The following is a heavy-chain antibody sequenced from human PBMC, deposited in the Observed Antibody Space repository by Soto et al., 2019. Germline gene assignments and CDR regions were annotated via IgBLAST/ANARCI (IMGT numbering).Heavy chain of an antibody. CDR1: GFTFSSYS. CDR3: ASQCSTSCYPNYYYYGMDV. V-gene: IGHV3-21*01. Sequence: GGSRRLSWAASGFTFSSYSMNWVRQAPGKGLEWVSSISSSSSYIYYADSVKGRFTISRDNAKNSLYLQMNSLRAEDTAVYYCASQCSTSCYPNYYYYGMDVWGQGTTVTVSS. J-gene: IGHJ6*02. D-gene: IGHD2-2*01. CDR2: ISSSSSYI.